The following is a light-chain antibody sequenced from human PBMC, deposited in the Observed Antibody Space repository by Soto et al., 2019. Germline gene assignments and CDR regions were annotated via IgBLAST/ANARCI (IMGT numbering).Light chain of an antibody. CDR3: QQYGSSPST. CDR1: QSVRNNY. CDR2: GAS. J-gene: IGKJ2*01. V-gene: IGKV3-20*01. Sequence: EILLTQSPGTLSLSPGERATLSCRASQSVRNNYVAWYQQKPGQAPRLFIHGASGRATGIPDRFSGSGSGTDFTLTISRLEPEDFAVYYCQQYGSSPSTFGQGTKLEI.